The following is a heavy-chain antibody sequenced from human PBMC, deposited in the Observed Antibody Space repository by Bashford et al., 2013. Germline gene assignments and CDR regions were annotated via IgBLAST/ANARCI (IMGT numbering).Heavy chain of an antibody. CDR2: ISGSGIST. V-gene: IGHV3-23*01. Sequence: GGPVRLSCAASGFTFSSYAMSWVRQAPGKGLEWVSAISGSGISTYYADSVKGRFTISRDNSKSTLYLQMNSLRAEDTAVYYCAKAWRRLSVRDAFDIWGQGTMVTVSS. D-gene: IGHD3-16*02. CDR1: GFTFSSYA. J-gene: IGHJ3*02. CDR3: AKAWRRLSVRDAFDI.